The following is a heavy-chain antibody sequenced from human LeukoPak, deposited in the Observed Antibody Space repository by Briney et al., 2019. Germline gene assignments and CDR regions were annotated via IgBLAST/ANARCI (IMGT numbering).Heavy chain of an antibody. CDR3: ARGRGYSYGYHFDY. D-gene: IGHD5-18*01. J-gene: IGHJ4*02. V-gene: IGHV4-59*08. CDR2: IYYSGST. CDR1: GGSISSYY. Sequence: SETLSLTCTVSGGSISSYYWSWIRQPPGKGLEWNGYIYYSGSTNYNPSLKSRVTISVDTSKNQFSLKLSSVTAADTAVYYCARGRGYSYGYHFDYWGQGTLVTVSS.